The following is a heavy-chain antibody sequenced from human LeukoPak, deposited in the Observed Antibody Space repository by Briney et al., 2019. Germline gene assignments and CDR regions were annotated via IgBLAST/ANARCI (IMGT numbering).Heavy chain of an antibody. Sequence: SVKVSCKASGGTFSSYAISWVRQAPGQGLEWMGGIIPIFGTANYAQKFQGRVTITADESTSTAYMELSSLRSEDTAVYYCARDTTGTTNYYYYMDVWGQGTTVTVSS. J-gene: IGHJ6*03. CDR2: IIPIFGTA. V-gene: IGHV1-69*01. CDR3: ARDTTGTTNYYYYMDV. D-gene: IGHD1-7*01. CDR1: GGTFSSYA.